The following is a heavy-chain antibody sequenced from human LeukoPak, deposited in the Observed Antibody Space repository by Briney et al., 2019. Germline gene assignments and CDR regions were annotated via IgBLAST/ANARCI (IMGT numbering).Heavy chain of an antibody. CDR1: GYSFTSYW. V-gene: IGHV5-51*01. CDR2: IYPGDSDT. CDR3: ARHSNYYDSSGYYQFDY. D-gene: IGHD3-22*01. J-gene: IGHJ4*02. Sequence: GESLKISCKGSGYSFTSYWIGWVRQMPGKGLEWMGIIYPGDSDTRYSPSFRGQVTISADKSISTAYLQWSSLKASDTAMYYCARHSNYYDSSGYYQFDYWGQGTLVTVSS.